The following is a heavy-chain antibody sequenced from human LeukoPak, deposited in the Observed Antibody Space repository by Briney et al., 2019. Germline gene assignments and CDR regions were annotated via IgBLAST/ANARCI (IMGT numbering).Heavy chain of an antibody. J-gene: IGHJ6*03. CDR2: IYSGGFT. Sequence: PGGSLRLSCAASGFTVSSNYMSWVRQAPGEGLEWVSVIYSGGFTYYADSVKGRFTISRDNSKNTLYLQMSSLRAEDTAVYYCARHTQYYYYMDVWGKGTTVTISS. CDR3: ARHTQYYYYMDV. CDR1: GFTVSSNY. D-gene: IGHD2-2*02. V-gene: IGHV3-53*01.